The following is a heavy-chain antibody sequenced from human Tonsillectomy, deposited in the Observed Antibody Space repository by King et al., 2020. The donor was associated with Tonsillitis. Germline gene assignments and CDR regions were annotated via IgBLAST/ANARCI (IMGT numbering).Heavy chain of an antibody. CDR1: GGSFSGYY. D-gene: IGHD3-3*01. CDR3: ARLGWLLDY. J-gene: IGHJ4*02. CDR2: INHSGST. V-gene: IGHV4-34*01. Sequence: VQLQQWGAGLLKPSETLSLTCAVYGGSFSGYYWSWIRQPPGKGLEWIGEINHSGSTNYNPSLKSRVTISVDTSKNQFSLNLNSVTAADTAVYYCARLGWLLDYWGQGPLVTVSS.